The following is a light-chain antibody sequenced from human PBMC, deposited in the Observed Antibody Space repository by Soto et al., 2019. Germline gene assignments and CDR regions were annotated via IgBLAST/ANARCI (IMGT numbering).Light chain of an antibody. CDR3: QQYNSYYT. CDR1: QGISSY. J-gene: IGKJ2*01. CDR2: KAS. Sequence: DIQLTQSSSFVSASFGDRVTITCRASQGISSYLAWYQQNPGKAPKLLIYKASSLESGVPSRFSGIGSGTEFTLTISSLKPDDFATYYCQQYNSYYTFGQGTKVDIK. V-gene: IGKV1-5*03.